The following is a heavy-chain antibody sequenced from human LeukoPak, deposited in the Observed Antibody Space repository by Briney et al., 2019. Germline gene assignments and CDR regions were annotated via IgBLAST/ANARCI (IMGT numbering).Heavy chain of an antibody. CDR2: ISGSGGST. J-gene: IGHJ4*02. CDR1: GFTFSSYA. CDR3: AKLSYDFWSGYPYFDY. V-gene: IGHV3-23*01. Sequence: GGSLRLSCAASGFTFSSYAMSWVRQAPGKGREWVSAISGSGGSTYYADSVKGRFTISRDNSKNTLYLQMNSLRAEDTAVYYCAKLSYDFWSGYPYFDYWGQGTLVTVSS. D-gene: IGHD3-3*01.